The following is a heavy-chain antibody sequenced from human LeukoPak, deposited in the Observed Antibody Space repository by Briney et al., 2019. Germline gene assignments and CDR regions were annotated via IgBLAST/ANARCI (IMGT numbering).Heavy chain of an antibody. CDR3: ATDYYDSSGYYTGSY. CDR2: ISRDSTTI. CDR1: EFTFSSFH. Sequence: PGGSLRLSCAASEFTFSSFHINWVRQAPGKGLEWLSYISRDSTTIYYADSVKGRFTISRDNAKNSLYLQMNSLRAEDTAVYHCATDYYDSSGYYTGSYWGQGTLVTVSS. J-gene: IGHJ4*02. D-gene: IGHD3-22*01. V-gene: IGHV3-48*01.